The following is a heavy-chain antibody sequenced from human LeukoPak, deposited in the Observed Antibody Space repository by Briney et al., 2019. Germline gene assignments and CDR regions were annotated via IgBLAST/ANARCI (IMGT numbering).Heavy chain of an antibody. D-gene: IGHD3-9*01. CDR2: IIPIFGTA. J-gene: IGHJ4*02. CDR1: GGTFSSYA. Sequence: ASVKVSCKASGGTFSSYAISWVRQAPGQGLEWMGGIIPIFGTANYAQKFQGGVTITADESTSTAYMELSSLRSEDTAVYYCARAGRAYYDILTGYYCFDYWGQGTLVTVSS. V-gene: IGHV1-69*13. CDR3: ARAGRAYYDILTGYYCFDY.